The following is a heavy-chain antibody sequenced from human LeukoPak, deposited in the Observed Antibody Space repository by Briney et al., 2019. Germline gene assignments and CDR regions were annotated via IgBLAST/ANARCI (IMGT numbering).Heavy chain of an antibody. CDR3: ARWMRDPGENWGFAARQYYFDY. D-gene: IGHD3-16*01. V-gene: IGHV4-30-4*01. CDR1: GGSISSGDYY. CDR2: IYYSGST. Sequence: SQTLSLTCTVSGGSISSGDYYWSWIRQPPGKGLGWIGYIYYSGSTYYNPSLKSRVTISVDTSKNQFSLKLSSVTAADTAVYYCARWMRDPGENWGFAARQYYFDYWGQGTLVTVSS. J-gene: IGHJ4*02.